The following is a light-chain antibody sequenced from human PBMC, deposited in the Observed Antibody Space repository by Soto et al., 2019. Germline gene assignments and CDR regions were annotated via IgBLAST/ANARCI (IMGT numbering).Light chain of an antibody. V-gene: IGKV1-13*02. CDR2: ESS. CDR1: QGISTL. Sequence: AIQLTQSPSSLSASVGDRVTNTCRASQGISTLLAWYQQKPGKAPKVLIYESSLLQSGVPSRFSGSGSGTDFTLTISSLQPEDFATYYCQEYGTSPRLTFGGGTKVEMK. CDR3: QEYGTSPRLT. J-gene: IGKJ4*01.